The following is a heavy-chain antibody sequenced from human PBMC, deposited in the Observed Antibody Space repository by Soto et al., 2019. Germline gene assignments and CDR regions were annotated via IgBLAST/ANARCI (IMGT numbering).Heavy chain of an antibody. CDR1: GYSVSSNSAA. CDR3: AMSDYYGSGSNFDY. V-gene: IGHV6-1*01. J-gene: IGHJ4*02. Sequence: SQTLSLTCAISGYSVSSNSAAWNWIRQSPSRGLELLGRTYYRSKWYNDYAVSVKSRITINPDTSKNQFSLQLNSVTPEDTAVYYCAMSDYYGSGSNFDYCGQGTLVTVSS. D-gene: IGHD3-10*01. CDR2: TYYRSKWYN.